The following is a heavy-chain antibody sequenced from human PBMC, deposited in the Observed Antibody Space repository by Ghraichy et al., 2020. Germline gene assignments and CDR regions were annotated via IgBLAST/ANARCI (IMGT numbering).Heavy chain of an antibody. CDR3: AKETIASAMITYYFDF. Sequence: GGSLRLSCAASGFTFSNYAMSWVRQAPGKGLKWVSAMSGSGGSTYYADSVKGRFTISRDNSKNTLFLQMNSLGAEDTAVYYCAKETIASAMITYYFDFWGQGTLVTVSS. V-gene: IGHV3-23*01. D-gene: IGHD3-16*01. J-gene: IGHJ4*02. CDR1: GFTFSNYA. CDR2: MSGSGGST.